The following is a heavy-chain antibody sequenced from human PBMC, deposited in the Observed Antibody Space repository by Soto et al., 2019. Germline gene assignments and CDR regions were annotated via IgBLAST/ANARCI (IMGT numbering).Heavy chain of an antibody. CDR2: ISSDAVNT. CDR1: GFSFSTYT. V-gene: IGHV3-64*01. CDR3: ARDDYADYIFTY. Sequence: GGSLRLSCAASGFSFSTYTMHWVRQAPGKGLEYISAISSDAVNTYYANSVKGRFTISRDNSKNTLYLQVGSLRPEDMAVYYCARDDYADYIFTYWGQGTLVTVSS. J-gene: IGHJ4*02. D-gene: IGHD4-17*01.